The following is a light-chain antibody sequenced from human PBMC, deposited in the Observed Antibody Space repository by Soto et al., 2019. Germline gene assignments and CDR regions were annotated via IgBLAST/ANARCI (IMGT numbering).Light chain of an antibody. CDR1: SSDVGDYNY. CDR2: DVS. V-gene: IGLV2-11*01. Sequence: QSALTQPRSVSGSPGQSVTISCTGTSSDVGDYNYVSWYQQYPGKAPKLVIYDVSKRPSGVPDRFSGSKSGNTASLTISGLQAEEEADYYCCSFAGSYTFWVFGGGTKVTVL. CDR3: CSFAGSYTFWV. J-gene: IGLJ3*02.